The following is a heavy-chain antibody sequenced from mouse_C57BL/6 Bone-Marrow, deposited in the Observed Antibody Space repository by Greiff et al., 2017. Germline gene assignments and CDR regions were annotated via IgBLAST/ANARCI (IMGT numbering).Heavy chain of an antibody. Sequence: EVQLVESGGGLVQSGRSLRLSCATSGFTFSDFYMEWVRQAPGKGLEWIAASRNKANDYTTEYSASVKGRFIVSRDTSQSILYLQMNALRAEDTAIYYCARDAYGSSFYYAMDYWGQGTSVTVSS. D-gene: IGHD1-1*01. J-gene: IGHJ4*01. V-gene: IGHV7-1*01. CDR3: ARDAYGSSFYYAMDY. CDR2: SRNKANDYTT. CDR1: GFTFSDFY.